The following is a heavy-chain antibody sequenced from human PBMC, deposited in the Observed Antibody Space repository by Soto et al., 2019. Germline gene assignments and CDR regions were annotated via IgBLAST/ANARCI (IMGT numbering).Heavy chain of an antibody. CDR1: GGSISSSSYY. J-gene: IGHJ3*02. Sequence: SETLSLTCTVSGGSISSSSYYWGWIRQPPGKGLEWIGSIYYSGSTYYNPSLKSRFTISVDKSKNQFSLKMNSVTAADTAVYYCAKGEGRTGVHDAFDIWGQGTMVTVSS. V-gene: IGHV4-39*01. CDR3: AKGEGRTGVHDAFDI. D-gene: IGHD7-27*01. CDR2: IYYSGST.